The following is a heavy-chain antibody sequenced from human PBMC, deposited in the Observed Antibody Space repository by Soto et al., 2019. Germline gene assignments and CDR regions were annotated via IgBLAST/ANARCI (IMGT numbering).Heavy chain of an antibody. CDR3: ASGGRSIAARLVWGY. Sequence: QVQLVQSGAEVKKPGSSVKVSCKASGGTFSSYDISWVRQAPGRGLEWMGGIIPIFGTANYAQKFQGRVTITADESMSTAYMELSSLRSEDTAVYYCASGGRSIAARLVWGYWGQGTLVTVSS. V-gene: IGHV1-69*01. J-gene: IGHJ4*02. CDR2: IIPIFGTA. CDR1: GGTFSSYD. D-gene: IGHD6-6*01.